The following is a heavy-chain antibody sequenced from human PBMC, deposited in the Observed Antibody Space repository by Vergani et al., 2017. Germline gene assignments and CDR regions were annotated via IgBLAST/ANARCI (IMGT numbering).Heavy chain of an antibody. CDR2: INHSGST. D-gene: IGHD3-3*02. J-gene: IGHJ6*03. CDR1: GGSFSGYY. CDR3: AGLARHYYYYYMDV. V-gene: IGHV4-34*01. Sequence: QVQLQQWGAGLLKPSETLSLTCAVYGGSFSGYYWSWIRQPPGKGLEWIGEINHSGSTNYNPSLKSRVTISVDTSKNQSSLKLSSVTAADTAVYYCAGLARHYYYYYMDVWGKGTTVTVSS.